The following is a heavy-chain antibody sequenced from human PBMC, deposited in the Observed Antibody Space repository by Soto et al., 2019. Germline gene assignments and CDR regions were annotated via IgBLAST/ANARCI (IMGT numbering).Heavy chain of an antibody. CDR3: ARDRDYYGSTTTGYYYYGMDV. CDR2: ISSSSSTI. Sequence: GGSLRLSCAASGFTFSSYSMNWVRQAPGKGLEWVSYISSSSSTIYYADSVKGRFTISRDNAKNSLYLQMNSLRDEDTAVYYCARDRDYYGSTTTGYYYYGMDVWGQGTTVTVSS. J-gene: IGHJ6*02. CDR1: GFTFSSYS. V-gene: IGHV3-48*02. D-gene: IGHD3-10*01.